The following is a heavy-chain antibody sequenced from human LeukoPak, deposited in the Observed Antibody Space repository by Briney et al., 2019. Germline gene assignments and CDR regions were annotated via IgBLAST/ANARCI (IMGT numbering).Heavy chain of an antibody. D-gene: IGHD3-16*01. V-gene: IGHV4-39*02. CDR3: ARRRRGKSGFDP. Sequence: SETLSLTCTVSGDSISSADYCWGWIRQPPGSGLEFIGSNYYPGNTDCDPSLKSRVTLSVDTSKNHFSLELSSVTAADTAVYYCARRRRGKSGFDPWGQGTLVTVST. CDR1: GDSISSADYC. CDR2: NYYPGNT. J-gene: IGHJ5*02.